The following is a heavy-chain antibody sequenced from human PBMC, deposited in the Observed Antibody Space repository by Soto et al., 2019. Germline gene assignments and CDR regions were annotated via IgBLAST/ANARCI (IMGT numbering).Heavy chain of an antibody. V-gene: IGHV4-4*07. J-gene: IGHJ5*02. CDR1: GGSISSYY. CDR3: ARDGGASSSWYRWEFNWFDP. Sequence: QVQLQESGPGLVKPSETLSLTCTVSGGSISSYYWSWIRQPAGKGLEWIGRIYTSGSTNYNPSLKSRVTMSVDTSKNQFSLKLSSVTAADTAVYYCARDGGASSSWYRWEFNWFDPWGQGTLVTVSS. D-gene: IGHD6-13*01. CDR2: IYTSGST.